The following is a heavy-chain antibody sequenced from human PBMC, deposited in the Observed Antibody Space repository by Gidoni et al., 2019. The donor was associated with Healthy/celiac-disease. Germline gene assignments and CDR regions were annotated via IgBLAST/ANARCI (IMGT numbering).Heavy chain of an antibody. CDR3: ARGPGTTSGGHWFDP. CDR2: IYYSGST. J-gene: IGHJ5*02. Sequence: QVQLQESGPGLVTPSETLSLTCTVSGGSISSYYWSWIRQPPGKGLELIGYIYYSGSTNYNPSLKSRVTISVDTSKNQFSLKLSSVTAADTAAYYCARGPGTTSGGHWFDPWGQGTLVTVSS. CDR1: GGSISSYY. D-gene: IGHD1-7*01. V-gene: IGHV4-59*01.